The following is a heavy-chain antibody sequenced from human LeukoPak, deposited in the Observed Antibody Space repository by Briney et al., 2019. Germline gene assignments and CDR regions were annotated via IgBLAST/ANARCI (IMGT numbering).Heavy chain of an antibody. Sequence: SETLSLTCSVSGGPVSNYHWSCIRQPPGEGLEWIGYNYYSGSTNYNPSLKSRVTISVDTSQNQFSLKLSSVTAAATAVYYCARAGSGWYPFACRGQRTLATDPS. CDR2: NYYSGST. D-gene: IGHD6-19*01. CDR1: GGPVSNYH. V-gene: IGHV4-59*02. J-gene: IGHJ4*02. CDR3: ARAGSGWYPFAC.